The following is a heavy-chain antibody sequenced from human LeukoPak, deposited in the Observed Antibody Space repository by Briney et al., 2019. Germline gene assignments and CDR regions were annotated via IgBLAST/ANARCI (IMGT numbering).Heavy chain of an antibody. J-gene: IGHJ6*03. D-gene: IGHD1/OR15-1a*01. CDR1: GGTFSTYA. V-gene: IGHV1-69*01. CDR2: IIPIYGIA. Sequence: GSSVKVSCKASGGTFSTYAISWLRQAPGQGLDWMGGIIPIYGIANYAQKLRGRVTITADESTSTSYMEVNGLRSEDTAVYYCAREATPQTSTLYYYYYYMDVWGNGTPVTVSS. CDR3: AREATPQTSTLYYYYYYMDV.